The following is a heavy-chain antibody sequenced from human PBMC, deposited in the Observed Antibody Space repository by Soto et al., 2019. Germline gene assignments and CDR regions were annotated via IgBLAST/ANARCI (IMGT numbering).Heavy chain of an antibody. V-gene: IGHV4-34*01. D-gene: IGHD3-3*01. CDR1: GGSFSGYY. CDR3: ARSRFLEWLSHNRGLWFDP. J-gene: IGHJ5*02. CDR2: INHSGST. Sequence: PSETLSLTCAVYGGSFSGYYWSWIRQPPGKGLEWIGEINHSGSTNYNPSLKSRVTISVDTSKNQFSLKLSSVTAADTAVYYCARSRFLEWLSHNRGLWFDPWGQGTLVTVSS.